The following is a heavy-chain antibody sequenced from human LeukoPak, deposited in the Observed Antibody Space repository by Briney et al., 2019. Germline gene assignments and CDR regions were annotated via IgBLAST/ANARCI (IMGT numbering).Heavy chain of an antibody. D-gene: IGHD2-15*01. CDR3: ARAAGDRIGYFDL. Sequence: GGSLRLYCAASGFTFSSYAMRWVRPAPGKGLEWVSAISGSGGSTYYADSVKGPFTISRDNSKDTLYLQMNSLRAEDTAVYYCARAAGDRIGYFDLWGRGTLVTVSS. CDR2: ISGSGGST. J-gene: IGHJ2*01. CDR1: GFTFSSYA. V-gene: IGHV3-23*01.